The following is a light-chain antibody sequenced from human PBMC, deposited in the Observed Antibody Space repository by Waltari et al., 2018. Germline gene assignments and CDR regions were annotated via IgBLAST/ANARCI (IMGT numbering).Light chain of an antibody. V-gene: IGKV1-5*03. J-gene: IGKJ4*01. Sequence: DIQMTQSPSTLSAFVGDRVTITCRASQSVSTWLAWYQQKPGKAPKLLIYAASSSASGVPSRFSGSGSGTEFTLTISSLQPDDFAAYYCQQYKSYPLTFGGGTKVEIK. CDR2: AAS. CDR3: QQYKSYPLT. CDR1: QSVSTW.